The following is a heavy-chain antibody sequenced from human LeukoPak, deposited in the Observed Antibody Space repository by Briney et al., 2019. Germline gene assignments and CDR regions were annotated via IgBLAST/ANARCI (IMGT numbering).Heavy chain of an antibody. D-gene: IGHD2-21*01. CDR1: GASISSSYY. CDR2: FYYSGST. J-gene: IGHJ4*02. CDR3: ARDCGGRPGTKVNYFDY. Sequence: SETLSLTCAVSGASISSSYYWSWIRQPPGRGLEWIGYFYYSGSTYYNPSLKSRVTISLDTSKNQFSLKLSSVTAADTAVYYCARDCGGRPGTKVNYFDYWGRGTLVTVSS. V-gene: IGHV4-59*01.